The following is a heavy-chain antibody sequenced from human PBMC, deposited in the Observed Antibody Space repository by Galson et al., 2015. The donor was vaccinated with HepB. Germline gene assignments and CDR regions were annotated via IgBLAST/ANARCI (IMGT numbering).Heavy chain of an antibody. Sequence: SLRLSCAASGFTFSSYSMNWVRQAPGKGLEWVSYISSSSSTIYYADSVKGRFTISRDNAKNSLYLQMNSLRAEDTAVYYCAGGHSYSSGWYPGYGMDVWGQGTTVTVSS. D-gene: IGHD6-19*01. CDR1: GFTFSSYS. CDR3: AGGHSYSSGWYPGYGMDV. CDR2: ISSSSSTI. J-gene: IGHJ6*02. V-gene: IGHV3-48*04.